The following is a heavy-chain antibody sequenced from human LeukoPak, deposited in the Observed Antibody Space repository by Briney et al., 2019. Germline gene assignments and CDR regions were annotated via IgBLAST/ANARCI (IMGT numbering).Heavy chain of an antibody. CDR1: GGSFSGYY. V-gene: IGHV4-34*01. D-gene: IGHD3-22*01. Sequence: PSETLSLTCAVYGGSFSGYYWSWIRQPPGKGLEWIGEINHSGSTNYNPSLKSRVTISVDTSKNQFSLKLSSVTAADTAVYYCARGRYYYDSSGQGGLFDYWGQGTLVTVSS. CDR2: INHSGST. J-gene: IGHJ4*02. CDR3: ARGRYYYDSSGQGGLFDY.